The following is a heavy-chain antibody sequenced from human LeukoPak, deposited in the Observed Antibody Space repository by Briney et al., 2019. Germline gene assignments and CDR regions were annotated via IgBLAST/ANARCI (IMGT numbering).Heavy chain of an antibody. J-gene: IGHJ4*02. CDR1: EFSFSTYW. D-gene: IGHD3-10*01. V-gene: IGHV3-7*01. CDR2: INQDGSEK. Sequence: GGSLRLSCAASEFSFSTYWMTWVRQAPGKGLEWVANINQDGSEKNHVDSVKGRFTISRDNAKKSLYLQMNSLRADDTAVYYCTTDRGFSTLDDWGQGTLVTVSS. CDR3: TTDRGFSTLDD.